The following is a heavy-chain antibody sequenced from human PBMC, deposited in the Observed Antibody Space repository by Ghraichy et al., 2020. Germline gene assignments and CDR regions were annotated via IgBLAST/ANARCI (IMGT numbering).Heavy chain of an antibody. J-gene: IGHJ4*02. V-gene: IGHV3-23*01. CDR1: GFTFSNYA. Sequence: GGSLRLSCAASGFTFSNYAMSWVRQAPGKGLEWVSAISGSGGSTYYADSVKGRFTISKDYSKNTLYLQMNSLRAEDTAVYYCAKDPPPYHMYFHWWGQGTLVTVSS. D-gene: IGHD3-9*01. CDR2: ISGSGGST. CDR3: AKDPPPYHMYFHW.